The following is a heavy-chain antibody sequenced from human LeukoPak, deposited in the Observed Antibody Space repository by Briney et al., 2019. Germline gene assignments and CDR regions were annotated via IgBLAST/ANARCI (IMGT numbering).Heavy chain of an antibody. CDR1: GFSLSTSGVG. CDR3: ARSGSGIYYDPNWFDP. V-gene: IGHV2-5*01. D-gene: IGHD3-10*01. Sequence: SGPTLVNPTQTLTLTCTFSGFSLSTSGVGVSWIRQPPGKALERLALIYWNDDKHYSPSLKSRLTITKDTSKKQVVLTMTNMDPVDTATYYCARSGSGIYYDPNWFDPWGQGTLVTVSS. J-gene: IGHJ5*02. CDR2: IYWNDDK.